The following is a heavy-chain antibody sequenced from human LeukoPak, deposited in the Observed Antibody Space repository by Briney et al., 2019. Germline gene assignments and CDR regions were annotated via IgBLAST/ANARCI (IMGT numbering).Heavy chain of an antibody. CDR2: IYNSGST. V-gene: IGHV4-4*07. J-gene: IGHJ4*02. D-gene: IGHD6-13*01. CDR3: ARSAFLVTAPGLYYFDY. Sequence: PSEPLSLTCTVSGGTISSYYWSWIRQPAGKGLEWIGHIYNSGSTNYNPSLKGRVTMSVATSKNQFSLHLSSVTAADTAVYYCARSAFLVTAPGLYYFDYWGQGTLVAVSS. CDR1: GGTISSYY.